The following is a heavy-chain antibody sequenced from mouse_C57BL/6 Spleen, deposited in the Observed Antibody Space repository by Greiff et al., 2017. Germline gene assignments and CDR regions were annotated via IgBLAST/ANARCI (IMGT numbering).Heavy chain of an antibody. Sequence: QVQLQQPGAELARPGASVKMSCKASGYTFTSYTMHWVKQRPGQGLEWIGYINPSSGYTKYNQKFKDKATLTADKSSSTAYMQLSSLTSEDSAVYYCARSVLWYCFDYWGQGTTLTVSS. V-gene: IGHV1-4*01. CDR3: ARSVLWYCFDY. J-gene: IGHJ2*01. CDR2: INPSSGYT. D-gene: IGHD1-1*02. CDR1: GYTFTSYT.